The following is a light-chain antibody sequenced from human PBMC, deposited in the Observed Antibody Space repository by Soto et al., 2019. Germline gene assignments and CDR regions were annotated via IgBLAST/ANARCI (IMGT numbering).Light chain of an antibody. V-gene: IGKV1-27*01. CDR1: QAISSY. CDR2: ATS. J-gene: IGKJ4*01. Sequence: DIQLTQSPSSLSASVGDRVTITCRASQAISSYLAWYQQKPGKVPELLIYATSTLQSGAPSRFSGSGSGTDFTLTISSLQPEDLATYYCHKYNHAPTFGGGTKVDIK. CDR3: HKYNHAPT.